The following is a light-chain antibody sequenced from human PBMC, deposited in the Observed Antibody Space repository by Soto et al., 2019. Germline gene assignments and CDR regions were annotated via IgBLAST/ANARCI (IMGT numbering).Light chain of an antibody. V-gene: IGLV1-51*01. CDR1: SSNIGNNY. CDR3: GTWDTSLGAGL. CDR2: DNN. Sequence: QAVVTQPPSVSAAPRQKVTISCSGSSSNIGNNYVSWYQQLPGTAPKLLIYDNNKRPSGIPDRFSGSKSGTSATLGIAGLQTGDEADYYCGTWDTSLGAGLFGGGTKLTVL. J-gene: IGLJ2*01.